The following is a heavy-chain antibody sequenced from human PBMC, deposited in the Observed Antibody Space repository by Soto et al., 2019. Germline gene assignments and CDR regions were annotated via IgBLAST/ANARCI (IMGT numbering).Heavy chain of an antibody. CDR3: ARDLLVTPLFDY. J-gene: IGHJ4*02. Sequence: SETLSLTCTVSGGSISSGDYYWSWIRQPPGKGLEWIGYIYYSGSTYYNPSLKSRVTISVDTSKNQFSLKLSSVTAAYTAVYYCARDLLVTPLFDYWGQGTLVTVSS. CDR1: GGSISSGDYY. CDR2: IYYSGST. D-gene: IGHD3-3*02. V-gene: IGHV4-30-4*01.